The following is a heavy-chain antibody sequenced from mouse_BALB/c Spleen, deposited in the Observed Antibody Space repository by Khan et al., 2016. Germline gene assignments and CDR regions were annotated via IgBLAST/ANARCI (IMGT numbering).Heavy chain of an antibody. Sequence: QIQLVQSGPELKKPGETVKISCKASGYTFTNYGMNWVKQAPGKGLKWMGWINTYTGEPTYADDFKGRLAFSLETSASTAYLQINNLRNEDTATYFCARRRIYDGYYDAMDYWGQGTSVTVSS. J-gene: IGHJ4*01. D-gene: IGHD2-3*01. CDR1: GYTFTNYG. CDR3: ARRRIYDGYYDAMDY. V-gene: IGHV9-3-1*01. CDR2: INTYTGEP.